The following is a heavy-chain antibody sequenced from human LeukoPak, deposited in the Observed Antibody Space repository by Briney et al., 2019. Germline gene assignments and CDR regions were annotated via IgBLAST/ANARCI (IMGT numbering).Heavy chain of an antibody. CDR2: ISWNSGSI. V-gene: IGHV3-9*01. CDR1: GFTFDDYA. J-gene: IGHJ4*02. D-gene: IGHD6-13*01. CDR3: AKGGDIAAAGGLFDY. Sequence: SLRLSCAASGFTFDDYAMHWVRQAPGKGLEWVSGISWNSGSIGYADSVKGRFTISRDNAKNSLYLQMNSLRAEDTALYYCAKGGDIAAAGGLFDYWGQGTLVTVSS.